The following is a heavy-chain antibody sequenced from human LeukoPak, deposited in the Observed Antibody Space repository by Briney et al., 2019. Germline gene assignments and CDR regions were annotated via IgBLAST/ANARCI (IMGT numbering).Heavy chain of an antibody. Sequence: SGTLSLTCTVSGGSISSYYWSWIRQPPGKGLEWIGYIYYSGSTNYNPSLKSRVTISVDTSKNQFSLKLGSVTAADTAVYYCARSGDYYGSGSYYRFDPWGQGTLVTVSS. V-gene: IGHV4-59*01. CDR1: GGSISSYY. D-gene: IGHD3-10*01. J-gene: IGHJ5*02. CDR2: IYYSGST. CDR3: ARSGDYYGSGSYYRFDP.